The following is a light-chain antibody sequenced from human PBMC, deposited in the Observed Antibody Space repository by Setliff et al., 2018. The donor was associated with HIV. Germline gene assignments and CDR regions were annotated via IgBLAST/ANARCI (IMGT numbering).Light chain of an antibody. Sequence: QSALTQVASVSGSLGQSITISCTGTSNDVGGHNLVSWFRVDPGKAPKLIIFNVNLWASGVSHRFSASKSGNTASLTISGLQAEDDADYYCCSYAGSYPSYVFGTGTKVTVL. CDR2: NVN. CDR3: CSYAGSYPSYV. CDR1: SNDVGGHNL. V-gene: IGLV2-23*02. J-gene: IGLJ1*01.